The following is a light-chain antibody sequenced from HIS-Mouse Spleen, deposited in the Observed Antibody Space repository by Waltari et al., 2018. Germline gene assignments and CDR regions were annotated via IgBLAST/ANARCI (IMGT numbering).Light chain of an antibody. CDR3: CSYAGSSTWV. V-gene: IGLV2-23*01. J-gene: IGLJ3*02. CDR2: ECS. CDR1: SSDVGSYNL. Sequence: QSALTQPASVSGSPGQSITISCTGTSSDVGSYNLVSWYQQQPGKAPNLMIYECSKRPSGFSNRFSGSKSGNTASLTISGLQAEDEADYYCCSYAGSSTWVFGGGTKLTVL.